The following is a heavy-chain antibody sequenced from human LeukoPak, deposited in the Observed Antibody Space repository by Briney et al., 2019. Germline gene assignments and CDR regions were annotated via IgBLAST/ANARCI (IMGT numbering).Heavy chain of an antibody. J-gene: IGHJ5*02. CDR2: IYYSGST. V-gene: IGHV4-59*01. CDR3: ARVVGATSWFDP. D-gene: IGHD1-26*01. Sequence: PSETLSLTCAVSGESFSGNFWTWIRQSPGKGLEWIGYIYYSGSTNYNPSLKSRVTISVDTSKNQFSLKLSSVTAADTAVYYCARVVGATSWFDPWGQGTLVTVSS. CDR1: GESFSGNF.